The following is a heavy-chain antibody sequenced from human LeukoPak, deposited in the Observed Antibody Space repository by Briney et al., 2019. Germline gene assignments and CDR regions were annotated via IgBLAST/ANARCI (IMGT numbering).Heavy chain of an antibody. D-gene: IGHD3-22*01. J-gene: IGHJ3*02. Sequence: SETLSLTCTVSGHSIINSFYWGWIRQPPGKGLEWIGSIYHTGSTYYNPSLKSRVRISVDTSKNQFSLKLNSVTAADTAVYYCARDDNHYYHSNAFDIWGQGTMVTVSS. CDR3: ARDDNHYYHSNAFDI. V-gene: IGHV4-38-2*02. CDR1: GHSIINSFY. CDR2: IYHTGST.